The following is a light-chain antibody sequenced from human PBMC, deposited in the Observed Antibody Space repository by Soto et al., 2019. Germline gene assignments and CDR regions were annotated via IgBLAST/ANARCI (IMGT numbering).Light chain of an antibody. CDR3: MQNTHWPGT. CDR2: NVA. CDR1: QSLVHSDGNTY. Sequence: DVVMTQSPLSLPVTLGQPASISCRSSQSLVHSDGNTYLNWFQQRPGQSPRRLIYNVANRDSGVPERFSGSGSGTDFTLRISRVEAEDVGIYSCMQNTHWPGTFGGGTKVEIK. V-gene: IGKV2-30*02. J-gene: IGKJ4*01.